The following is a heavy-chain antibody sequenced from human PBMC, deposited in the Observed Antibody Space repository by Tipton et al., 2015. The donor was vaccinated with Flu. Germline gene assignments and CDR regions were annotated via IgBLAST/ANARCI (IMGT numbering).Heavy chain of an antibody. Sequence: TLSLTCTVSGGPISSGGDYWSWIRQHPGKGLEWIGHIYYIGSTNYNPSLKSRVTISVDTSKNQFSLKLSSVTAADTAVHYCARMEWTVTTPRYFDLWGRGTLVTVSS. CDR3: ARMEWTVTTPRYFDL. CDR2: IYYIGST. CDR1: GGPISSGGDY. J-gene: IGHJ2*01. V-gene: IGHV4-31*03. D-gene: IGHD4-17*01.